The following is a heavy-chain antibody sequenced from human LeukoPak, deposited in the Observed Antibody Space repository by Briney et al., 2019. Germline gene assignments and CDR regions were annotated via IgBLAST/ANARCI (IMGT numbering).Heavy chain of an antibody. D-gene: IGHD7-27*01. CDR1: GYTLTGYY. Sequence: ASVKVSCKASGYTLTGYYMHWVRQAPGQGLEWMGWINPNSGGTNYAQKFQGRVTMIRDTSISTAYMELSRLGSDDTAVYYCAREANWGLSAPLDYWGQGTLVTVSS. V-gene: IGHV1-2*02. CDR3: AREANWGLSAPLDY. J-gene: IGHJ4*02. CDR2: INPNSGGT.